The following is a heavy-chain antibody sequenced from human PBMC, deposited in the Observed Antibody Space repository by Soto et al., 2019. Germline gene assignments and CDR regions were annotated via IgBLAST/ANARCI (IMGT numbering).Heavy chain of an antibody. Sequence: ASVKVSCKASGYTFTSYYMHWVRQAPGQGLECIGIINPSGGSTSYAQKFQGRVTMTRDTSTSTVYMELSSLRSEDTAVYYCAREREDDGSGSGGNYWGQGTLVTVSS. D-gene: IGHD3-10*01. V-gene: IGHV1-46*01. CDR2: INPSGGST. CDR1: GYTFTSYY. CDR3: AREREDDGSGSGGNY. J-gene: IGHJ4*02.